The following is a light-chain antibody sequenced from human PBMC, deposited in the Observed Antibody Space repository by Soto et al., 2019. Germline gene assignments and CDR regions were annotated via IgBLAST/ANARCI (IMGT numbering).Light chain of an antibody. CDR3: QQFNAELFT. CDR2: DAS. CDR1: QGIDSA. J-gene: IGKJ3*01. Sequence: AVQLTQSPSSLSASVGDRVTITCRASQGIDSALAWYQQKPGKAPNLLIYDASSLESGVPSRFSGTGSGTDFTLTISGLQPEDFATYYCQQFNAELFTFGPGTKVYNK. V-gene: IGKV1-13*02.